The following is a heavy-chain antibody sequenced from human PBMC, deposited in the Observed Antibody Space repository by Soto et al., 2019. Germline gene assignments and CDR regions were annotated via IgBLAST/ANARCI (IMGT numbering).Heavy chain of an antibody. D-gene: IGHD1-26*01. V-gene: IGHV1-18*01. CDR1: GYGFTTYG. J-gene: IGHJ4*02. CDR2: ISAHNGNT. Sequence: QVHLVQSGAEVKKPGASVKVSCKGSGYGFTTYGITWVRQAPGQGLEWMAWISAHNGNTNYAQKLTDRVTVTRDTSTSTAYMELSSLRSDDTAVYYCARGSYGDYWGQGALVTVSS. CDR3: ARGSYGDY.